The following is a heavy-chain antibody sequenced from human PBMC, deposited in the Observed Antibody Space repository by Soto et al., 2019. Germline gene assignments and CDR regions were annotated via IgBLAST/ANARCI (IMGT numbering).Heavy chain of an antibody. V-gene: IGHV1-2*02. CDR3: GRGRSGQIVVFY. Sequence: ASVKVSYKASGYTFTGHYIHWVRQAPEQGPEWMGEIGPESGATRYAQKFQGRVTMTLDMSITTVYMELNNLSPDDTAVYYCGRGRSGQIVVFYWGQGTPVTVSS. J-gene: IGHJ4*02. CDR2: IGPESGAT. D-gene: IGHD1-26*01. CDR1: GYTFTGHY.